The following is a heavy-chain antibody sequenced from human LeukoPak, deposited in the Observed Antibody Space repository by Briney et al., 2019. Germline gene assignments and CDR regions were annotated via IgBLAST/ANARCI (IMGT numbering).Heavy chain of an antibody. CDR1: GGSFSSGGYY. Sequence: SETLSLTCTVSGGSFSSGGYYWTWIRQPPGKGLEWIGEINHRGSTNYNPSLKSRVTISVDTSKNQFSLKLSSVTAADTAVYYCASTSAMVYFDYWGQGTLATVSS. J-gene: IGHJ4*02. CDR3: ASTSAMVYFDY. V-gene: IGHV4-34*01. D-gene: IGHD5-18*01. CDR2: INHRGST.